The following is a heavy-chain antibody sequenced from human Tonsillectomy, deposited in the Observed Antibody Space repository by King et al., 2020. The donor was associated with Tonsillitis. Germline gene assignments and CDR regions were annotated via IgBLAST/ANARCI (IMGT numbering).Heavy chain of an antibody. D-gene: IGHD6-13*01. CDR2: IRSKAYGGTT. CDR3: TRDSSSWYFGTLDS. CDR1: GFTFGDYA. J-gene: IGHJ4*02. V-gene: IGHV3-49*04. Sequence: EVQLVESGGGLVQPGRSLTVSCTASGFTFGDYAMSWVRQAPGKGLEWVGFIRSKAYGGTTEYAASVKGRFTISRDDSKSIAYLQMNSLKTEDTAVYHCTRDSSSWYFGTLDSWGQGTLVTVSS.